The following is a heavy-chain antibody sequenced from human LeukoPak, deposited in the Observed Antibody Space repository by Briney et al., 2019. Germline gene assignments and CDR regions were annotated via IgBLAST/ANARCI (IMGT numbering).Heavy chain of an antibody. D-gene: IGHD5-12*01. CDR1: GFTFSTYW. Sequence: GGSLRLSCAASGFTFSTYWMHWVRQVPGKGLVWVSRINSDESRTNYADSVRGRFTISRDNAKNSLYLQMNSLRAEDTAFYYCAINGGGDSGYGNFDYWGQGTLVTVSS. J-gene: IGHJ4*02. CDR3: AINGGGDSGYGNFDY. V-gene: IGHV3-74*01. CDR2: INSDESRT.